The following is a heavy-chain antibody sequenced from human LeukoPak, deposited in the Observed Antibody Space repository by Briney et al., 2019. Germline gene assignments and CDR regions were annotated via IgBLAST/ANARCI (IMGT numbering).Heavy chain of an antibody. CDR1: GFTFSSYS. CDR3: ATHHRSEVVAATYYYYMDV. Sequence: GGSLRLSCAASGFTFSSYSMNWVRQAPGKGLEWVSSISSSSSYIYYADSVKGRFTISRDNAKNSLYLQMNSLRAEDTAVYYCATHHRSEVVAATYYYYMDVWGKGTTVTVSS. J-gene: IGHJ6*03. CDR2: ISSSSSYI. D-gene: IGHD2-15*01. V-gene: IGHV3-21*04.